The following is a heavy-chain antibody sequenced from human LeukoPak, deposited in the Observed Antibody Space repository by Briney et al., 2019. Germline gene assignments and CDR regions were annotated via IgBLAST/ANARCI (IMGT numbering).Heavy chain of an antibody. CDR1: GFTFDDYA. J-gene: IGHJ4*02. CDR2: ISWNSGSI. Sequence: GGSLRLSCAASGFTFDDYAMHWVRQAPGKGLERVSGISWNSGSIGYADSVKGRFTISRDNAKNSLYLQMNSLRAEDTALYYCAKDTRGYAAYYFDYWGQGTLVTVSS. CDR3: AKDTRGYAAYYFDY. D-gene: IGHD5-12*01. V-gene: IGHV3-9*01.